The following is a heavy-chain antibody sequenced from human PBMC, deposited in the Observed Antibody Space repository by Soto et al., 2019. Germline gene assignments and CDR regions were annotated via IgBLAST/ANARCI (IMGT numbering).Heavy chain of an antibody. D-gene: IGHD2-15*01. V-gene: IGHV3-48*01. CDR2: ISSSSSTI. J-gene: IGHJ4*02. CDR1: GFTFSSYS. Sequence: GGSLRLSCAASGFTFSSYSMNWVRQAPGKGLEWVSYISSSSSTIYYADSVKGRFTISRDNAKNSLYLQMNSLRAEDTAVYYCARDRFCGDGGSCYLLDYWGQGTLVTVSS. CDR3: ARDRFCGDGGSCYLLDY.